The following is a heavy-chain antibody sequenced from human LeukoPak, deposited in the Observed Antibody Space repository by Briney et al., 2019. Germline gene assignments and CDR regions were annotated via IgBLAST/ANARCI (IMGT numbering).Heavy chain of an antibody. CDR2: IYSSGIT. V-gene: IGHV4-4*07. CDR3: ARVRSGSYYFDY. J-gene: IGHJ4*02. Sequence: SETLSLTCSVSGGSIGSYYWSWIRQPAGKGLEWIGRIYSSGITNYNPSLKSRVSMSVDTSKNQFSLKLNPVTAADTAFYYCARVRSGSYYFDYWGQGTLVTVSS. D-gene: IGHD1-26*01. CDR1: GGSIGSYY.